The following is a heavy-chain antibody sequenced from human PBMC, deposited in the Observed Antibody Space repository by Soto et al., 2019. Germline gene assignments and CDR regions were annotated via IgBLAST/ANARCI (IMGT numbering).Heavy chain of an antibody. J-gene: IGHJ6*02. Sequence: GGSLRLSCAASGFTFSSYAMSWVRQAPGKGLEWVSAISPNGDATYYADSVKGRFTISRDNAKNSLYLQMNSLRAEDTAVYYCARDERNDIFTCYCPSLGYYGMDVWGQGTTVTVSS. CDR1: GFTFSSYA. D-gene: IGHD3-9*01. V-gene: IGHV3-23*01. CDR3: ARDERNDIFTCYCPSLGYYGMDV. CDR2: ISPNGDAT.